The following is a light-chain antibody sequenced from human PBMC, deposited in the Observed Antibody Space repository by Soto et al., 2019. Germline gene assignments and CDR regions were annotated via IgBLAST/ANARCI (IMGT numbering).Light chain of an antibody. V-gene: IGLV1-47*01. J-gene: IGLJ3*02. CDR3: AAWDDSLSGVV. Sequence: SVLTQAPSASGTPGQRVTISCSGSSSNIGNNYVCWYQQLPGTAPKLLIYTNDQRPSGVPDRFSGSKSGTSASLAISGLRSQDEADYYCAAWDDSLSGVVFGGGTKVTVL. CDR2: TND. CDR1: SSNIGNNY.